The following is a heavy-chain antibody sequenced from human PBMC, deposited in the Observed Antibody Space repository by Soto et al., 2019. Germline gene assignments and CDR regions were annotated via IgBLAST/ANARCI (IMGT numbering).Heavy chain of an antibody. CDR3: VKDQDWNYASNDAFEI. CDR2: IGSNGGST. D-gene: IGHD1-7*01. Sequence: GGSLRLSCSASGFTFLSYAMHWVRQAPGKGLEYVSAIGSNGGSTYYADSVKGRFTISRDNSKNTLYLQMSSLRAEDTAMYYCVKDQDWNYASNDAFEIWGQGTMVTVSS. CDR1: GFTFLSYA. J-gene: IGHJ3*02. V-gene: IGHV3-64D*06.